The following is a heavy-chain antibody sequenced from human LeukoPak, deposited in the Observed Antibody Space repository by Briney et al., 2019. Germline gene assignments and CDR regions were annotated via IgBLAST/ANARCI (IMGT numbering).Heavy chain of an antibody. CDR2: ITSSSSTI. Sequence: GGSLRLSCAASGFTFSSYSMNWVRQAPGKGLEWVSYITSSSSTIYYADSVKGRFTISRDNAKNSLYLQMNSLRADDTAVYYCARDPEWGAIDYWGQGTLVTVSS. D-gene: IGHD3-3*01. V-gene: IGHV3-48*01. CDR1: GFTFSSYS. CDR3: ARDPEWGAIDY. J-gene: IGHJ4*02.